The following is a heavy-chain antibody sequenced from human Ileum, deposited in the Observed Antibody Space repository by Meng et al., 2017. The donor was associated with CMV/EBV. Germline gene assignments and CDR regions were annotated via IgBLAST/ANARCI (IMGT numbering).Heavy chain of an antibody. CDR3: AKHGSVDGSYPLHP. CDR2: VAHDGDT. Sequence: TGSGGSVSISSWSWIRHSPGTGLQWIGYVAHDGDTKYNPSIRSRVTISKDSSKNQVSLNLSSVTAADTAIYYCAKHGSVDGSYPLHPWGQGVLVTVSS. J-gene: IGHJ5*02. CDR1: GGSVSISS. V-gene: IGHV4-59*08. D-gene: IGHD3-16*02.